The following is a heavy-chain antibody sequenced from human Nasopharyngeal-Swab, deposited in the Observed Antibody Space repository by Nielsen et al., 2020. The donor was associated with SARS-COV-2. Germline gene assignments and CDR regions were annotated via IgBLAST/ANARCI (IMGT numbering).Heavy chain of an antibody. Sequence: VRQMPGKGLEWIGEIYHSGSTNYNPSLKSRVTISVDKSKNQFSLKLSSVTAADTAVYYCARANPEPSTSSGWYGRLVHYFDYWGQGTPVTVSS. J-gene: IGHJ4*02. CDR3: ARANPEPSTSSGWYGRLVHYFDY. CDR2: IYHSGST. D-gene: IGHD6-19*01. V-gene: IGHV4-4*02.